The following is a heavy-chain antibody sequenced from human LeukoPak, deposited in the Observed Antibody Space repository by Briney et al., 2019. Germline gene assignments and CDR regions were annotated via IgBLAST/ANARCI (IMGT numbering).Heavy chain of an antibody. CDR3: AIPSSGSYYFDY. J-gene: IGHJ4*02. CDR2: IYYSGST. D-gene: IGHD1-26*01. Sequence: SETLSLTCTVSGGSISSYYWSWIRQPPGKGLEWIGYIYYSGSTNYNPSLKSRVTISVDTSKNQFSLKLSSVTAADTAVYYCAIPSSGSYYFDYWGQGTLVTVSS. V-gene: IGHV4-59*08. CDR1: GGSISSYY.